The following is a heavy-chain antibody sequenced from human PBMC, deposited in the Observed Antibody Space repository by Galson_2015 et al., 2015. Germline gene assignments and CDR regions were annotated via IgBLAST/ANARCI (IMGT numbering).Heavy chain of an antibody. CDR2: ISGSDGRT. V-gene: IGHV3-23*01. D-gene: IGHD2-2*01. CDR1: GFTFSSFA. J-gene: IGHJ3*01. CDR3: AKAGYCSSSGCIRPFDL. Sequence: SLRLSCAASGFTFSSFAMIWVRQAPGMGLEWVSTISGSDGRTYYADSVKGRFTVSRDSSKNTLYLQMNSLRAEDTAVYYCAKAGYCSSSGCIRPFDLWGQGTMVTVSS.